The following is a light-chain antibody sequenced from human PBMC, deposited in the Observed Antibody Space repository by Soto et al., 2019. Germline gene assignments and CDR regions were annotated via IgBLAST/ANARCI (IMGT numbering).Light chain of an antibody. J-gene: IGKJ5*01. CDR3: QQYNDWPPIT. CDR1: QSISDT. CDR2: GAS. V-gene: IGKV3-15*01. Sequence: EIVMTQSPATXSVSPGGRATLSCRASQSISDTLAWYQQKPGQAPRLLLHGASTRATGIPARFSGSGSGTEFTLTISSLQSEDFAVYYCQQYNDWPPITFGQGTRLEIK.